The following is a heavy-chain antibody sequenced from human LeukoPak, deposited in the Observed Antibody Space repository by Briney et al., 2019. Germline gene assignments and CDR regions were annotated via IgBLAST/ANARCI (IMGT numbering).Heavy chain of an antibody. Sequence: GGSLRLSCAASGFTFSGYAMSWVRQAPGKGLEWVSAISGSGGSTYYADSVKGRFTISRDNSKNTLYLQMNSLRAEDTAVYYCAKDPIVSTSSEIWGQGTMVTVSS. CDR2: ISGSGGST. D-gene: IGHD5/OR15-5a*01. CDR1: GFTFSGYA. CDR3: AKDPIVSTSSEI. V-gene: IGHV3-23*01. J-gene: IGHJ3*02.